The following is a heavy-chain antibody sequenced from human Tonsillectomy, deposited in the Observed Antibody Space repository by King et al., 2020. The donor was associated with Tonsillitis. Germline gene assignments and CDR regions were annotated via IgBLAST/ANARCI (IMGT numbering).Heavy chain of an antibody. CDR2: INPSGGST. Sequence: QLVQSGAEVKKPGASVKVSCKASGYTFTSYYMHWVRQAPGQGLEWMGIINPSGGSTSYAQKFQGRVTMTRETSTGTVYMELSSRRSEDTAVYYCARAGGIVLMVYAIFYWGQGTLVTVSS. CDR3: ARAGGIVLMVYAIFY. V-gene: IGHV1-46*03. D-gene: IGHD2-8*01. J-gene: IGHJ4*02. CDR1: GYTFTSYY.